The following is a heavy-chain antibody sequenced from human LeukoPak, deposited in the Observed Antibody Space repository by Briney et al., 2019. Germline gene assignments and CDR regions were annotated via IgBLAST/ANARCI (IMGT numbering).Heavy chain of an antibody. CDR3: AKSAYYDASGYYREYYFDY. Sequence: GGSLRLSCVSSGFSFSNYAMSWVRQAPGMGLEWVSSISGSGGSTHYADSVKGRFTISRDKTKNTLYLQMNSLRAEDTAVYYCAKSAYYDASGYYREYYFDYWGQGTLVTVSS. J-gene: IGHJ4*02. V-gene: IGHV3-23*01. CDR1: GFSFSNYA. CDR2: ISGSGGST. D-gene: IGHD3-22*01.